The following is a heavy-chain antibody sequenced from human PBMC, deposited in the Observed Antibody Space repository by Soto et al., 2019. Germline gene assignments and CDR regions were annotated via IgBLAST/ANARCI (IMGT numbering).Heavy chain of an antibody. CDR2: ISSSGAYT. V-gene: IGHV3-21*01. CDR1: GFTFSNYR. Sequence: GGSLRLSCAASGFTFSNYRMTWVRQAPGKGLEWVSYISSSGAYTYYADPLKGRFAISRDNTKKSVFLQINNLRAEDTAVYYCARVFADTSGNDYWGQGTLVTVSS. CDR3: ARVFADTSGNDY. J-gene: IGHJ4*02. D-gene: IGHD3-22*01.